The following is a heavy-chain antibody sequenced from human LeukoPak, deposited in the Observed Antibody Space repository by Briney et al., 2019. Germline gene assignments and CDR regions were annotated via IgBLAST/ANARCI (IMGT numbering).Heavy chain of an antibody. CDR3: ARGGSGWLFDY. CDR2: IYYSGST. J-gene: IGHJ4*02. V-gene: IGHV4-59*01. CDR1: GGSTRSYY. Sequence: SETLSLTCTVSGGSTRSYYWSWIRQPPGKGLEWIGYIYYSGSTNYNPSLKSRVTISVDTSKNQFSLKVSSVTAADTAVCYCARGGSGWLFDYWGQGTLVTVSS. D-gene: IGHD6-19*01.